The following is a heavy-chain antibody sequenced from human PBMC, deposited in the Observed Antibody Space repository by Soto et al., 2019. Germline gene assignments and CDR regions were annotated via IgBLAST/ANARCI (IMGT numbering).Heavy chain of an antibody. CDR2: IIPIFGTA. CDR3: ARGDSSSLSFGYYYGMDV. D-gene: IGHD6-13*01. V-gene: IGHV1-69*13. CDR1: GGTFSSYA. Sequence: GASVKVSCKASGGTFSSYAISWVLQAPGQGLEWMGGIIPIFGTANYAQKFQGRVTITADESTSTAYMELSSLRSEDTAVYYCARGDSSSLSFGYYYGMDVWGQGTTVTVSS. J-gene: IGHJ6*02.